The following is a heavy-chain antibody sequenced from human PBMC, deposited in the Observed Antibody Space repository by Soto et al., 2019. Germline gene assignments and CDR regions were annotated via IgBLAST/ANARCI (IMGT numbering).Heavy chain of an antibody. D-gene: IGHD1-1*01. CDR3: AATGRVKGYYYGVDV. CDR1: GFTFTRSA. CDR2: IVVDSGNT. J-gene: IGHJ6*02. Sequence: SVKVSCKASGFTFTRSAVQWVRQARGQRLEWIGWIVVDSGNTIYAQKFQERVTITRDMSTSTLYMELHSLASEDTAVYYCAATGRVKGYYYGVDVWGQGTTVTVSS. V-gene: IGHV1-58*01.